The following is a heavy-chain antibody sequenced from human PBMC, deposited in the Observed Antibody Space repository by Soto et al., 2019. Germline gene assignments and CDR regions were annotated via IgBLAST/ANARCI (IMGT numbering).Heavy chain of an antibody. J-gene: IGHJ4*02. CDR1: GFTFSSYS. CDR3: ARVGAAGDFDY. Sequence: EVQLVESGGGLVKPGGSLRLSCAASGFTFSSYSMNWVRQAPGKGLEWVSSISSSSSYIYYVDSVKGRFTISRDNAKNSLYLQMNSLRAEDTAVYYCARVGAAGDFDYWGQGTLVTVSS. CDR2: ISSSSSYI. V-gene: IGHV3-21*01. D-gene: IGHD6-13*01.